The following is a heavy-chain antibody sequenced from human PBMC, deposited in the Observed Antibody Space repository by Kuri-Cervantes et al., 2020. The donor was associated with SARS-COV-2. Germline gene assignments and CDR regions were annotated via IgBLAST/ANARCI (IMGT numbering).Heavy chain of an antibody. Sequence: SETLSLTCTVSDGSTSSSSYYWGSIRQPPGYGLDCIVSIYYSGGTYYNPSLNSRVTISVDTSKNQFSLKLSSVTAADTAVYYCATQGRVNYWGQGTLVTVSS. CDR3: ATQGRVNY. V-gene: IGHV4-39*01. J-gene: IGHJ4*02. CDR1: DGSTSSSSYY. CDR2: IYYSGGT. D-gene: IGHD2-21*01.